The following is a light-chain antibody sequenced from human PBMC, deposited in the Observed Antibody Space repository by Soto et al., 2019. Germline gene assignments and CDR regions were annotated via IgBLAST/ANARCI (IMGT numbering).Light chain of an antibody. CDR3: QQYGTSPQT. V-gene: IGKV3-20*01. CDR2: GAS. Sequence: EIVLTQSPGTLSLSPGERATLSCRASQSVTSSYLAWYQQKPGQAPRLLIYGASSRATGIPDRFSGSGSGTDFTLTISTLEPEDFAVYYCQQYGTSPQTFGLGTKVDIK. J-gene: IGKJ1*01. CDR1: QSVTSSY.